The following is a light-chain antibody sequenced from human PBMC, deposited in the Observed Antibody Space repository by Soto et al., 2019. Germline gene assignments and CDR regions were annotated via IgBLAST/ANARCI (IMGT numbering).Light chain of an antibody. CDR1: QSVSSSY. Sequence: EIVLTQSPGTLSLSPGERASLSCRASQSVSSSYLAWYQQKPGQAPRLLIYGVSSRATGIPDRFSGSGSGTDFTLTISRLEPEDFAVCYCQQYGSSPWTFGQGTKVEIK. V-gene: IGKV3-20*01. CDR2: GVS. CDR3: QQYGSSPWT. J-gene: IGKJ1*01.